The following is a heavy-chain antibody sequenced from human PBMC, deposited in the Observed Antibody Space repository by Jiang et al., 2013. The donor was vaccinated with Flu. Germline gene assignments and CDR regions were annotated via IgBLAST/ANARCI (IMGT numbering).Heavy chain of an antibody. V-gene: IGHV7-4-1*02. CDR3: ARVWRTAGTVISWYFDL. CDR1: GYTFTSYA. J-gene: IGHJ2*01. Sequence: QSGSELKKPGASVKVSCKASGYTFTSYAMNWVRQAPGQGLEWMGWINTNTGNPTYAQGFTGRFVFSLDTSVSTAYLQISSLKAEDTAVYYCARVWRTAGTVISWYFDLWGRGTLVTVSS. CDR2: INTNTGNP. D-gene: IGHD6-13*01.